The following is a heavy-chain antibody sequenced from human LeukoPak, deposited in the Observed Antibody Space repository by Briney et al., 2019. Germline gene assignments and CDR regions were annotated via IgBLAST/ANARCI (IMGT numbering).Heavy chain of an antibody. CDR3: AKPGGNYSFDC. CDR2: INDGGGST. CDR1: GFLFSSYM. Sequence: PGGPLRLSCAPSGFLFSSYMMSWVRQAPGKGLVGVSAINDGGGSTYYADSLKGRFTISRDNSKNTLYLHMNSLGAEDTAVYYCAKPGGNYSFDCWGQGTLVTVSS. D-gene: IGHD4-23*01. V-gene: IGHV3-23*01. J-gene: IGHJ4*02.